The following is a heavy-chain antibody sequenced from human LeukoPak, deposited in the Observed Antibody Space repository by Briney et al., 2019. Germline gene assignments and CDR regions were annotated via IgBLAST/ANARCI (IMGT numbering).Heavy chain of an antibody. CDR1: GFSLSTSGMA. D-gene: IGHD5-12*01. V-gene: IGHV2-5*01. CDR2: IFWNDDE. CDR3: AHRRNAYSGYGDRLDY. Sequence: SGPTLVKPTQTLTLTCTFSGFSLSTSGMAVGWIRQPPGKALEWLAIIFWNDDERYSPSLKSRLTITRDTSKNQVVLTMTNMDPVDTGTYYCAHRRNAYSGYGDRLDYWGQGTLVTVSS. J-gene: IGHJ4*02.